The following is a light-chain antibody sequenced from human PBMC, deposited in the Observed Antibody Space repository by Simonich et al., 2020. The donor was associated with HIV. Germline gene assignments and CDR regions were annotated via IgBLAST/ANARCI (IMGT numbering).Light chain of an antibody. CDR3: QAWDNNNVI. CDR2: HNT. V-gene: IGLV3-1*01. J-gene: IGLJ2*01. CDR1: RVGDKY. Sequence: SYELTQSPSLSVSPGQTASITCSGERVGDKYVSWYQQKPGQSPVLVIYHNTKRPSGIPERLSGSNSGNTASLTIGGTQAMDEADYYCQAWDNNNVIFGGGTKLTVL.